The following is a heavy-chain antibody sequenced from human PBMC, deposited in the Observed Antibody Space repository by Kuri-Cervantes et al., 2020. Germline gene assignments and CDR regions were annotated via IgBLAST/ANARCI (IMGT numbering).Heavy chain of an antibody. CDR3: ARSRGSYYFIENVGWFDP. J-gene: IGHJ5*02. CDR1: GFTFSSYS. V-gene: IGHV3-48*02. D-gene: IGHD1-26*01. CDR2: ISSSSSTI. Sequence: GESLKISCAASGFTFSSYSMNWVRQAPGKGLEWVSYISSSSSTIYYADSVKGRFTIFRDNAKNSLYLQMNSLRDEDTAVYYCARSRGSYYFIENVGWFDPWGQGTLVTVSS.